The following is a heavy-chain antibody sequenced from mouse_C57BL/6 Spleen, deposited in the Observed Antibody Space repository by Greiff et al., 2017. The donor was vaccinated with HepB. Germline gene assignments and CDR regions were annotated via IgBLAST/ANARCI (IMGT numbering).Heavy chain of an antibody. CDR2: IDPETGGT. D-gene: IGHD3-3*01. Sequence: VKLMESGAELVRPGASVTLSCKASGYTFTDYEMHWVKQTPVHGLEWIGAIDPETGGTAYNQKFKGKAILTADKSSSTAYMELRSLTSEDSAVYYCTRGGRGPYFDYWGQGTTLTVSS. CDR1: GYTFTDYE. V-gene: IGHV1-15*01. CDR3: TRGGRGPYFDY. J-gene: IGHJ2*01.